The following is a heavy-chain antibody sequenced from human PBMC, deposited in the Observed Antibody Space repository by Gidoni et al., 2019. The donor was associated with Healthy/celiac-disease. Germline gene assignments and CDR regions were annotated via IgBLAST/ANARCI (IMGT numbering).Heavy chain of an antibody. CDR2: INPNSGGT. V-gene: IGHV1-2*02. CDR3: ARDWMVRGVKVPRYFDY. D-gene: IGHD3-10*01. Sequence: QVQLVQSGAEVKKPGASVKVSCKASGYTFTGYYMHWVRQAPGQGLEWMGWINPNSGGTNYAQKFQGRVTMTRDTSISTAYMELSRLRSDDTAVYYCARDWMVRGVKVPRYFDYWGQGTLVTVSS. CDR1: GYTFTGYY. J-gene: IGHJ4*02.